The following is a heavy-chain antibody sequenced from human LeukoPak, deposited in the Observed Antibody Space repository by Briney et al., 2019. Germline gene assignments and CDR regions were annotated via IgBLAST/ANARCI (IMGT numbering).Heavy chain of an antibody. CDR2: IYTSGST. Sequence: PSETLSLTCTVSGGSISSYYWSWIRQPAGKGLEWIGRIYTSGSTNYNPSLKSRVTISVDTSKNQFSLKLSSVTAADTAVYYCARTDYYDRSGYPLLFDYWGQGTLVTVSS. J-gene: IGHJ4*02. CDR3: ARTDYYDRSGYPLLFDY. D-gene: IGHD3-22*01. V-gene: IGHV4-4*07. CDR1: GGSISSYY.